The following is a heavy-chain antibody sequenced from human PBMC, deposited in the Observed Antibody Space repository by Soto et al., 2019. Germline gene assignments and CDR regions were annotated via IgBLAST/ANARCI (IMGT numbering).Heavy chain of an antibody. CDR2: ISDDGSSK. Sequence: GGSLRLSCAVSGFTFSNYAMSWVRQVPGKGLEWVAVISDDGSSKYYADSVKGRFTISRDNSKDTLHLQTNSLRAEDTAVYYCAKSITTEVYGMDVWGQGTTVTVSS. J-gene: IGHJ6*02. CDR1: GFTFSNYA. D-gene: IGHD3-22*01. CDR3: AKSITTEVYGMDV. V-gene: IGHV3-30*18.